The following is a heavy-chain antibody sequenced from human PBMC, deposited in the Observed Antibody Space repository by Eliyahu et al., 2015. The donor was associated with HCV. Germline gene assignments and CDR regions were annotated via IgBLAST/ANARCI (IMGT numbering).Heavy chain of an antibody. CDR1: GFTFXHYS. Sequence: EVQLVXSGGGLVKPGGSLRLSCAXSGFTFXHYSLSXVRQAPGKGVEWVSYISSSSSYIYSADSVKGRFTISRDNAKNSLYLQMNSLRAADTAIYYCARLSAQLVPTAVHDYWGQGTVVTVSS. D-gene: IGHD2-2*02. J-gene: IGHJ4*02. CDR3: ARLSAQLVPTAVHDY. V-gene: IGHV3-21*01. CDR2: ISSSSSYI.